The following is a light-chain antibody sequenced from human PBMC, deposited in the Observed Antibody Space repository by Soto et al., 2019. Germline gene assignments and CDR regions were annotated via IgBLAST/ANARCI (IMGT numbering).Light chain of an antibody. CDR3: SSYAGSNNRV. CDR2: EVS. J-gene: IGLJ1*01. Sequence: QSVLTQPPSASGSPGQSVTISCTGTSSDVGGYNYVSWYQQHPGKAPKLMIYEVSRRPSGVPDRFSGSKSGNTASLTVSGLQDEAEADYYCSSYAGSNNRVFGTGTK. CDR1: SSDVGGYNY. V-gene: IGLV2-8*01.